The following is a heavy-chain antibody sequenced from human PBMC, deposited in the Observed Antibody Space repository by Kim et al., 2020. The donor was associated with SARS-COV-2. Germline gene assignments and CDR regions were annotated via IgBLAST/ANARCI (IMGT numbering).Heavy chain of an antibody. CDR1: GFTFSSYA. V-gene: IGHV3-23*01. CDR3: AKGGVLRYFDWLLSPWDYYYYMDV. Sequence: GGSLRLSCAASGFTFSSYAMSWVRQAPGKGLEWVSAISGSGGSTYYADSVKGRFTISRDNSKNTLYLQKNSLRAEDTAVYYCAKGGVLRYFDWLLSPWDYYYYMDVWGKGTTVTVSS. CDR2: ISGSGGST. D-gene: IGHD3-9*01. J-gene: IGHJ6*03.